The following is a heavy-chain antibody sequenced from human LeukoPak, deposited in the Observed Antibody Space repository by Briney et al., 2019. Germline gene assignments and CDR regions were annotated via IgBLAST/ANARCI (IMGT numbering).Heavy chain of an antibody. Sequence: GGSLRLSCAASGFIVSSNYMSWVRQAPGKGLEWVSVIYSGGSTYYADSVKGRFTISRHNSKNTLYLQMNSLRAEDTAVYYCARTNLGSHFDYWGQGTLVTVSS. D-gene: IGHD2-15*01. J-gene: IGHJ4*02. CDR1: GFIVSSNY. V-gene: IGHV3-53*04. CDR2: IYSGGST. CDR3: ARTNLGSHFDY.